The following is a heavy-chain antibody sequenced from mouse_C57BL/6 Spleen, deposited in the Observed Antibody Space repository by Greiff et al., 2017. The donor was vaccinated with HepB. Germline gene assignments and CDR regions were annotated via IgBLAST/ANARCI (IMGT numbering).Heavy chain of an antibody. V-gene: IGHV1-62-2*01. D-gene: IGHD5-1*01. Sequence: VVKPGASVKLSCKASGYTFTEYTIHWVKQRSGQGLEWIGWFYRGSGSIKYNEKFKDKATLTADKSSSTVYMELSRLTSEDSAVYFCARHEEYPYYFDYWGQGTTLTVSS. J-gene: IGHJ2*01. CDR3: ARHEEYPYYFDY. CDR1: GYTFTEYT. CDR2: FYRGSGSI.